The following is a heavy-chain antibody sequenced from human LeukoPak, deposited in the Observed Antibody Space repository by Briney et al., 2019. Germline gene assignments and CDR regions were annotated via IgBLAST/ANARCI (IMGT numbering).Heavy chain of an antibody. J-gene: IGHJ4*02. CDR3: ARDPIIKDNYYDSSGYYTDY. CDR2: IYTSGST. V-gene: IGHV4-61*02. Sequence: SQTLSLTCTVSGGSISSGSYYWSWIRQPAGKGLEWIGRIYTSGSTNYNPSLKSRVTISVDTSKNQFSLKLSSVTAADTAVYYCARDPIIKDNYYDSSGYYTDYWGQGTLVTVSS. CDR1: GGSISSGSYY. D-gene: IGHD3-22*01.